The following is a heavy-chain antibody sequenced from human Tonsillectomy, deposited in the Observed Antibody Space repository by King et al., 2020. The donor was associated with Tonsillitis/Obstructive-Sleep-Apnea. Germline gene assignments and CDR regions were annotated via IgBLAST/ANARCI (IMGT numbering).Heavy chain of an antibody. CDR2: ISAYNGNT. CDR3: ARDSMSHYFDSSAYYTFDY. D-gene: IGHD3-22*01. J-gene: IGHJ4*02. Sequence: QLVQSGAEVKKPGASVKVSCKASGYTFTNYGISWVRQAPGQGLEWMGWISAYNGNTNSAQKLQGRVTMTTDASTSTAYMELRSLRSDDTVVYYCARDSMSHYFDSSAYYTFDYWGQGTLVTVSS. CDR1: GYTFTNYG. V-gene: IGHV1-18*01.